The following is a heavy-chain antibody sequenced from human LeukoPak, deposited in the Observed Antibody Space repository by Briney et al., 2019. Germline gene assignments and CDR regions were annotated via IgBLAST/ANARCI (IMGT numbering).Heavy chain of an antibody. J-gene: IGHJ5*02. D-gene: IGHD3-9*01. CDR2: IYNSGST. V-gene: IGHV4-59*01. CDR3: ARDRAGYYGTPFDP. CDR1: GGSIRSYY. Sequence: SETLSLTCTVSGGSIRSYYWSWIRQPPGKGLAWIGYIYNSGSTNYNPSLKSRVTISVDTSKNQFSLKLSSVTAADTAVYYCARDRAGYYGTPFDPWGQGTLVTVSS.